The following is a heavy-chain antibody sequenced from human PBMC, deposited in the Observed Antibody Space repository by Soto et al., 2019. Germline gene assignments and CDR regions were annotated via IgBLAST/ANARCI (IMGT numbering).Heavy chain of an antibody. J-gene: IGHJ6*02. Sequence: PGGSLRLSCAASGFTFDDYAMHWVRQAPGKGLEWVSGISWNSGSIGYADSVKGRFTTSRDNAKNSLYLQMNSLRAEDTALYYCAKGTDYDFWSGYYTGSGMDVWGQGTTVTVSS. CDR2: ISWNSGSI. CDR3: AKGTDYDFWSGYYTGSGMDV. D-gene: IGHD3-3*01. V-gene: IGHV3-9*01. CDR1: GFTFDDYA.